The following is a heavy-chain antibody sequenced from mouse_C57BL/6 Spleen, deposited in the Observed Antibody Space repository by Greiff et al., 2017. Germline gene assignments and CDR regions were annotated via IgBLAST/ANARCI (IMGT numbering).Heavy chain of an antibody. V-gene: IGHV5-17*01. Sequence: EVKLMESGGGLVKPGGSLKLSCAASGFTFSDYGMHWVRQAPGKGLEWVAYISSGSSTIYYADTVKGRFTISRDNAKNTLFLQMTSLRSEDTAMYYCARRDYSPSYYFDYWGQGTTLTVSS. CDR2: ISSGSSTI. D-gene: IGHD2-12*01. CDR3: ARRDYSPSYYFDY. J-gene: IGHJ2*01. CDR1: GFTFSDYG.